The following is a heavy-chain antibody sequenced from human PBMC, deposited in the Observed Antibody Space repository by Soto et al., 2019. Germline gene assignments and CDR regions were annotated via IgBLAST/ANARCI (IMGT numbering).Heavy chain of an antibody. Sequence: ETLSLTCAVSGGSLSSSNWWSWVRQPPGKGLEWVSAISGSGGSTYYADSVKGRFTISRDNSKNTLYLQMNSLRAEDTAAYYCAKELRLQFLHGVNWGQGTLVNVSS. J-gene: IGHJ4*02. CDR3: AKELRLQFLHGVN. V-gene: IGHV3-23*01. CDR2: ISGSGGST. D-gene: IGHD4-4*01. CDR1: GGSLSSSN.